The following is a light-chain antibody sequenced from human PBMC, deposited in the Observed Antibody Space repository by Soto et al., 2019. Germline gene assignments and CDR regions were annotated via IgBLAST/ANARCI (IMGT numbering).Light chain of an antibody. CDR1: QSVSSY. Sequence: EIVLTQSPATLSLSPGERATLSCRASQSVSSYLAWYQQKPGQAPRLLIYDASNRATGIPARFSGSWSGTDFTLTISSLEPEDFAVDYCQQRSNWPRFTFGPGNKVAIK. V-gene: IGKV3-11*01. CDR2: DAS. CDR3: QQRSNWPRFT. J-gene: IGKJ3*01.